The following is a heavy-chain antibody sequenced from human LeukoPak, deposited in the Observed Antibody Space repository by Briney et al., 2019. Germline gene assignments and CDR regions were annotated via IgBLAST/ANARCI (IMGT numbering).Heavy chain of an antibody. CDR3: ARDVGYSYGDFDY. J-gene: IGHJ4*02. CDR2: INPNSGGT. V-gene: IGHV1-2*02. D-gene: IGHD5-18*01. CDR1: GYTFTSYG. Sequence: ASVKVSCKASGYTFTSYGISWVRQAPGQGLEWMGWINPNSGGTNYAQKFQGRVTMTRDTSISTAYMELSRLRSDDTAVYYCARDVGYSYGDFDYWGQGTLVTVSS.